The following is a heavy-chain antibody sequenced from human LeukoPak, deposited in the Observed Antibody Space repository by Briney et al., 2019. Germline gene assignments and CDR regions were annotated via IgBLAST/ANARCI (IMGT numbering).Heavy chain of an antibody. CDR3: ARGRYYYDSSGYPIYDAFDI. V-gene: IGHV4-59*01. J-gene: IGHJ3*02. CDR2: IYYSGST. CDR1: GVSISSYY. Sequence: SETLSLTCTVSGVSISSYYWSWIRQPPGKGLEWIGYIYYSGSTNYNPSLKSRVTISVDTSKNQFSLKLSSVTAADTAVYYCARGRYYYDSSGYPIYDAFDIWGQGTMVTVSS. D-gene: IGHD3-22*01.